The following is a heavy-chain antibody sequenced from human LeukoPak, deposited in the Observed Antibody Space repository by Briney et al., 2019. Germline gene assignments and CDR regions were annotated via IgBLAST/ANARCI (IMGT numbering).Heavy chain of an antibody. CDR2: IKEDGSDK. CDR1: GFTFSNSW. J-gene: IGHJ2*01. Sequence: GGSLRLSCLASGFTFSNSWMTWVRQAPGRGLEWVANIKEDGSDKQYVDSVRGRFTISRDNAKNSVSLQMDGLRAEDTAVYYCARGIAAAGYWYFDLWGRGTLVTVSS. D-gene: IGHD6-13*01. V-gene: IGHV3-7*01. CDR3: ARGIAAAGYWYFDL.